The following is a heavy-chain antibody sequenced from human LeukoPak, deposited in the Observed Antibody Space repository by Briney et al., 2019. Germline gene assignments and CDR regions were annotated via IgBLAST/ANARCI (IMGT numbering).Heavy chain of an antibody. V-gene: IGHV4-59*01. CDR2: IYYSGST. J-gene: IGHJ6*03. D-gene: IGHD3-22*01. CDR3: ARSSEGRYYYDSSGFRYYYYYMDV. CDR1: GGSISSYY. Sequence: PSETLSLTCTVSGGSISSYYWSWIRQPPGKGLEWIGYIYYSGSTYYNPSLRSRVTISVDTSKNQFSLKLSSVTAADTAVYYCARSSEGRYYYDSSGFRYYYYYMDVWGKGTTVTISS.